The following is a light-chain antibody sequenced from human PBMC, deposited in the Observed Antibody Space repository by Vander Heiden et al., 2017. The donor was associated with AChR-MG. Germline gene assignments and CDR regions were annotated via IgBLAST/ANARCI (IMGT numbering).Light chain of an antibody. V-gene: IGLV1-51*01. CDR1: SSNIGKNY. J-gene: IGLJ3*02. CDR3: GTWDSSLSAGV. CDR2: EDN. Sequence: QSVLTQPPSVSAAPGPKVTISCSGGSSNIGKNYVSWYQQFPGTAPKLLIFEDNKRPSGISDQFSGSRSGSSATLGITGLQTGDEAVYYCGTWDSSLSAGVFGGGTKLTVL.